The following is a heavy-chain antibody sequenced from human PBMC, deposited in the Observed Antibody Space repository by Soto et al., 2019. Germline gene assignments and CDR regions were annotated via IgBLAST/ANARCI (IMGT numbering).Heavy chain of an antibody. D-gene: IGHD2-15*01. J-gene: IGHJ6*02. CDR2: ISAYNGNT. CDR3: ARGGVVVVVAATYYYGMDV. V-gene: IGHV1-18*04. CDR1: GYTFTSYG. Sequence: GASVKVSCKASGYTFTSYGISWVRQAPGQGLEWMGWISAYNGNTNYAQKLQGRVTMTTDTSTSTAYMELRSLRSDDTAVYYCARGGVVVVVAATYYYGMDVWGQGTTVTVSS.